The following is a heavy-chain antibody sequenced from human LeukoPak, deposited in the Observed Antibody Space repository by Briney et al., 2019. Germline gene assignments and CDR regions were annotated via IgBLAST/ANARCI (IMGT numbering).Heavy chain of an antibody. J-gene: IGHJ4*02. V-gene: IGHV1-69*05. D-gene: IGHD3-3*01. CDR1: GGTFSSYA. CDR3: ANHDFWSGYPTQKSFDY. Sequence: SVKVSCKASGGTFSSYAISWVRQAPGQGLEWMGRIIPIFGTASYAQKFQGRVTITTDESTSTAYMELSSLRSEDTAVYYCANHDFWSGYPTQKSFDYWGQGTLVTVSS. CDR2: IIPIFGTA.